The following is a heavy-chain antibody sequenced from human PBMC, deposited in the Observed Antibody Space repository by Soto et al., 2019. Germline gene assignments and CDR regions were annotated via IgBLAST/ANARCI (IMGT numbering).Heavy chain of an antibody. V-gene: IGHV3-11*01. CDR3: ARVPREYYFDY. CDR2: ISSSGSTI. Sequence: QVQLVESGGGLVKPGGSLRLSCAASGFTFSDYCMTWIRQAPGKGLEWVSYISSSGSTIYYADSMKGRFTISRDNAKNALYLQMNSLRAEDTAVYYCARVPREYYFDYWGQGTLVTVSS. J-gene: IGHJ4*02. CDR1: GFTFSDYC.